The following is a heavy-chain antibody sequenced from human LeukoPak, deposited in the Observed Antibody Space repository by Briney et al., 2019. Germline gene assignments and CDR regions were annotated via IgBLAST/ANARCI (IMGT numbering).Heavy chain of an antibody. CDR3: GGVFLSSWYFDY. D-gene: IGHD6-13*01. Sequence: SETLSLTCAASGGSISSSNWWSWVRQPPGKGLEWIGEIYHSGSTYYNPSLKSRVTISVDKSKNQFSLKLSSVTAADTAVYYLGGVFLSSWYFDYWGQGTLVTVSS. CDR2: IYHSGST. V-gene: IGHV4-4*02. J-gene: IGHJ4*02. CDR1: GGSISSSNW.